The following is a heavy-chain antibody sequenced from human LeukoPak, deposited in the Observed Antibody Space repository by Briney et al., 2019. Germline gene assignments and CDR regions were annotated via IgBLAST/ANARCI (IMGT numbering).Heavy chain of an antibody. Sequence: QAWGVLRRSCAASRFTVSSNYMRWDRQAQGKGLEWVSVIYSGGTTYYAASVKGRFTISRDNSKNTLYLQTNSLRAEDTAVYYCAVVGNPPNDYWGKGTLVTVSS. CDR3: AVVGNPPNDY. CDR2: IYSGGTT. CDR1: RFTVSSNY. D-gene: IGHD4-23*01. V-gene: IGHV3-66*01. J-gene: IGHJ4*02.